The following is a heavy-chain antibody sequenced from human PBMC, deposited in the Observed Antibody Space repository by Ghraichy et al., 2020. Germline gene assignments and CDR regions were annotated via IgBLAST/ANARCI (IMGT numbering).Heavy chain of an antibody. J-gene: IGHJ5*02. CDR3: AKDHVVVVSASRFDP. CDR2: ISGSGGST. V-gene: IGHV3-23*01. Sequence: GESLNISCAASGFTFSSYAMSWVRQAPGKGLEWVSAISGSGGSTNYADSVKGRFTISRDNSKNTLYLQMNSLRAEDTAVYYCAKDHVVVVSASRFDPWGQGTLVTVSS. D-gene: IGHD2-2*01. CDR1: GFTFSSYA.